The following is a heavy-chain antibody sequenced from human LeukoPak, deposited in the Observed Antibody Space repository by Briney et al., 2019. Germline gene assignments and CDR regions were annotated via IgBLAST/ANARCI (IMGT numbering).Heavy chain of an antibody. V-gene: IGHV1-69*13. Sequence: SVKVSCKASGGTFSSYAISWVRQAPGQGLEWMGGIIPIFGTANYAQKFQGRVTITADESTSTAYMELSSLRSEDTAVYYCARELIVVPAASGPNWSDPWGQGTLVTVSS. CDR2: IIPIFGTA. CDR3: ARELIVVPAASGPNWSDP. CDR1: GGTFSSYA. J-gene: IGHJ5*02. D-gene: IGHD2-2*01.